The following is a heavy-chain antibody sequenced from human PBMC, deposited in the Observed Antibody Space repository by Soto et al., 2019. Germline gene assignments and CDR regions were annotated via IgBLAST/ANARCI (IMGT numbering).Heavy chain of an antibody. Sequence: LGESLKISCKGSGYSFTSYWIGWVRQMPGKGLEWMGIIYPGDSDTRYSPSFQGQVTISADKSISTAYLQWSSLKASDTAMYYCARPYSSWYVAGYYYYYYMDVWGKGTTVTVSS. CDR1: GYSFTSYW. V-gene: IGHV5-51*01. D-gene: IGHD6-13*01. CDR2: IYPGDSDT. CDR3: ARPYSSWYVAGYYYYYYMDV. J-gene: IGHJ6*03.